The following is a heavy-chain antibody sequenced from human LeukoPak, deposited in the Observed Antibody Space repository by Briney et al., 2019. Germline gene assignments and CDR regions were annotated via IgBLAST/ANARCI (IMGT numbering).Heavy chain of an antibody. J-gene: IGHJ6*03. CDR3: ARNRVARGRGSGYMDV. Sequence: SETLSLTCAVYVGSFSGYYWSWIRQPPGKGLEWIGEINHSGSTNYNPSLKSRVTIPVATSKNQFSLKLSSVTAADTAVYYYARNRVARGRGSGYMDVWGKGTTVTVSS. D-gene: IGHD1-26*01. V-gene: IGHV4-34*01. CDR2: INHSGST. CDR1: VGSFSGYY.